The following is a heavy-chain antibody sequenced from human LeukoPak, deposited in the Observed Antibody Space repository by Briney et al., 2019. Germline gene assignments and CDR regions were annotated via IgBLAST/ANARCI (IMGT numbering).Heavy chain of an antibody. CDR1: GYTFTSYD. D-gene: IGHD1-14*01. V-gene: IGHV1-8*01. J-gene: IGHJ6*03. CDR3: AIGTEEPYYYYYYMDV. CDR2: MNPNSGNT. Sequence: GASVKVSCKASGYTFTSYDINWVRQATGQGLEWMGWMNPNSGNTGYAQKFQGRVTMTRNTSISTAYMELSSLRSEDTAVYYCAIGTEEPYYYYYYMDVWGKGTTVTVSS.